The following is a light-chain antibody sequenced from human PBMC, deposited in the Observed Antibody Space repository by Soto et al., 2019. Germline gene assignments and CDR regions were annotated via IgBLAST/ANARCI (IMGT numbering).Light chain of an antibody. CDR1: QSLSSY. CDR2: DAS. Sequence: DIQMTQSPSTLSASVGDRVTITCRASQSLSSYLAWYQQKPGKAPNLLIYDASNLESGVPSRFSVSGSGTEFTLTISSLQPDDFASYYFQQYNSYPCTFGLGTRVEIK. J-gene: IGKJ1*01. CDR3: QQYNSYPCT. V-gene: IGKV1-5*01.